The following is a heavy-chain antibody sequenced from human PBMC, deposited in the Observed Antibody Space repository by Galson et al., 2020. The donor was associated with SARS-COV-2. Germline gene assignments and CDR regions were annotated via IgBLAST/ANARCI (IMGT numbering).Heavy chain of an antibody. CDR2: IYSGGST. V-gene: IGHV3-53*04. CDR3: ARFLPSASSGYYSWGLDY. D-gene: IGHD3-22*01. J-gene: IGHJ4*02. CDR1: GFTVSSNY. Sequence: QLGESLKISCAASGFTVSSNYMSWVRQAPGKGLEWVSVIYSGGSTYYADSVKGRFTISRHNSKNTLYLQMNSLRAEDTAVYYCARFLPSASSGYYSWGLDYWGQGTLVTVSS.